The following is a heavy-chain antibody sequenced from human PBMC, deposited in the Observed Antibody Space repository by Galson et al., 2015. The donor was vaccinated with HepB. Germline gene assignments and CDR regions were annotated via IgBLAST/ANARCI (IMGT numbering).Heavy chain of an antibody. CDR1: GFTFSSYS. Sequence: SLRLSCAASGFTFSSYSMNWVRQAPGKGLEWVSSISSSSSYIYYADSVKGRFTISRDNAKNSLYLQMNSLRAEDTAVYYCARDLRECAIDHWGQGTLVTVSS. CDR3: ARDLRECAIDH. CDR2: ISSSSSYI. V-gene: IGHV3-21*01. J-gene: IGHJ4*02.